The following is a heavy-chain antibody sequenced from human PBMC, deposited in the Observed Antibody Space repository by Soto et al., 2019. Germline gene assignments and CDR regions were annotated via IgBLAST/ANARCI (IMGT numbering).Heavy chain of an antibody. CDR1: GGSLRGSY. CDR3: ARGHIPVYGPVPDYFDS. J-gene: IGHJ4*02. V-gene: IGHV4-34*02. Sequence: QVHLQQWGAGLLKPSETLSLTCGVYGGSLRGSYWSWIRQPPGKALEWLGKVTHSGSTTFNPSLTGRGSVSVDTSANQFSLKLTSVTAADTAVYYCARGHIPVYGPVPDYFDSWGQGTLVTVSS. CDR2: VTHSGST. D-gene: IGHD2-21*01.